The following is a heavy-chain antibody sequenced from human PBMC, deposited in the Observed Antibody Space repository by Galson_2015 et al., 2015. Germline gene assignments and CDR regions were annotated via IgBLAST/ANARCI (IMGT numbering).Heavy chain of an antibody. CDR3: ARELGGTYYFDY. V-gene: IGHV1-46*04. CDR2: INPSGAAT. CDR1: GYSFTTSDY. D-gene: IGHD3-10*01. J-gene: IGHJ4*02. Sequence: SVKVSCKAFGYSFTTSDYMHWVRQAPGQGLEWVGAINPSGAATFYAQKLQGRVTMTRDTPTSTVYVELSSLGSEDTAVYYCARELGGTYYFDYWGLGTLVTASS.